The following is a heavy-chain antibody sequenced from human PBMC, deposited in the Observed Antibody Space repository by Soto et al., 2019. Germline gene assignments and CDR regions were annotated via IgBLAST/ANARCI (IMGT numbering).Heavy chain of an antibody. CDR2: IYYSGST. Sequence: QVQLQESGPGLVKPSQTLSLTCTVSGGSISSGGYYWSWIRQHPGKGLEWIGYIYYSGSTYYNPSLNSRVTISVDTSKNQFSLKLSSVTAADTAVYYCARVTATAILPELRWFDPWGQGTLVTVSS. CDR3: ARVTATAILPELRWFDP. J-gene: IGHJ5*02. V-gene: IGHV4-31*03. CDR1: GGSISSGGYY. D-gene: IGHD2-2*02.